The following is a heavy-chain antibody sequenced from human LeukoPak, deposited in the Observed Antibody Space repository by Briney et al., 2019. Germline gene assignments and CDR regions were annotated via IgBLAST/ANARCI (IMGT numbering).Heavy chain of an antibody. J-gene: IGHJ4*02. CDR1: GFTFSGYG. CDR2: IWYDGSNK. CDR3: AKDDDVSSRYSRFEN. D-gene: IGHD3-22*01. Sequence: PGGSLRLSCAASGFTFSGYGMHCIRQDPGKGLEWVAVIWYDGSNKYYADSVQGRFTISRDNSKNTVFLQMNSLRAEDTAVYYCAKDDDVSSRYSRFENWGQGTLVTVSS. V-gene: IGHV3-33*06.